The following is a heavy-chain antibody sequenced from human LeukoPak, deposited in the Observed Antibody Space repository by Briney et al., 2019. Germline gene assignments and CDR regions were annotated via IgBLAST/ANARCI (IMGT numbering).Heavy chain of an antibody. CDR3: ARAPGYCSSTSCYYFDY. Sequence: SETLSLTCAVYGGSFSGYYWSWIRQPPGKGLEWIGEINHSGSANYNPSLKSRVTISIDTSKNQFSLKLSSVTAADTAVFYCARAPGYCSSTSCYYFDYWGQGTLVTVSS. V-gene: IGHV4-34*01. CDR2: INHSGSA. J-gene: IGHJ4*02. CDR1: GGSFSGYY. D-gene: IGHD2-2*01.